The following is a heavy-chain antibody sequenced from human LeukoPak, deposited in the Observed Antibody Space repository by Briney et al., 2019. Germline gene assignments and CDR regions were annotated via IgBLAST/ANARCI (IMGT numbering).Heavy chain of an antibody. V-gene: IGHV3-23*01. CDR3: AKDGVLGYYDSSGYGGY. D-gene: IGHD3-22*01. CDR2: ISGSGGST. CDR1: GFTFSSYA. Sequence: GGSLRLSCAASGFTFSSYAMSWVRQAPGKGLEWVSAISGSGGSTYYADSVKGRFTISRDNSKNTLYLQMNSLRAEDTAVYYCAKDGVLGYYDSSGYGGYWGQGTLVTVSS. J-gene: IGHJ4*02.